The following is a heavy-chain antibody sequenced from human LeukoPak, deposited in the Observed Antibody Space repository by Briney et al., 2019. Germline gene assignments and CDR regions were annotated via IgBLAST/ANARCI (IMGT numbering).Heavy chain of an antibody. CDR1: GFTVSSNS. J-gene: IGHJ4*02. Sequence: GALRLSCTVSGFTVSSNSMSWVRQAPGKGLEWVSFIYSDNTRYSDSVKGRFTISRDNSKNTLYLQMNSLRAEDTAVYYCARRAGAYSHPYDYWGQGTLVTVSS. D-gene: IGHD4/OR15-4a*01. V-gene: IGHV3-53*01. CDR3: ARRAGAYSHPYDY. CDR2: IYSDNT.